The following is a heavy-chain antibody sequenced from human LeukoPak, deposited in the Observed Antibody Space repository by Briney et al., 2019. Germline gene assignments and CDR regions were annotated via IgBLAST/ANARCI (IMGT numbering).Heavy chain of an antibody. D-gene: IGHD3-3*01. CDR1: GFTFSSYS. J-gene: IGHJ4*02. V-gene: IGHV3-48*01. CDR3: ARDFDYDFWSGYSVTPSMGYFDY. CDR2: ISSSSRSM. Sequence: PGGSLRLSCAASGFTFSSYSLNWVRQAPGKGLEWVSYISSSSRSMYYADSVKGRFTISRDNAKNSLYLQMNSLRAEDTAVYYCARDFDYDFWSGYSVTPSMGYFDYWGQGTLVTVSS.